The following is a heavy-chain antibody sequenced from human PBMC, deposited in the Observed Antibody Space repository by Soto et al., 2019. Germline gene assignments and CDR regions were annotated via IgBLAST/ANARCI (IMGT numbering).Heavy chain of an antibody. CDR2: IYWDDDK. V-gene: IGHV2-5*02. D-gene: IGHD3-10*01. CDR1: GFSLSTSGVG. CDR3: GHRLSRLLGFGELLEADWFDP. Sequence: QLTLKESGPTLVQPTQNLTLTCTFSGFSLSTSGVGVGWIRQPPGKALEWLALIYWDDDKRYSPSLKSRLTITKDTSKNQVVLTMTNMDPVDTATNYCGHRLSRLLGFGELLEADWFDPWGEGTLVTVSS. J-gene: IGHJ5*02.